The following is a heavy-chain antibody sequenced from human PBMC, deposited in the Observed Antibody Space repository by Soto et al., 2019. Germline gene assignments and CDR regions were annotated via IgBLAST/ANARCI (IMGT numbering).Heavy chain of an antibody. CDR3: ASTAGTTEDDYYYHMDV. D-gene: IGHD1-7*01. CDR2: IYYSGST. V-gene: IGHV4-39*01. J-gene: IGHJ6*03. CDR1: GGSISSSSYY. Sequence: SETLSLTCTVSGGSISSSSYYWGWIRQPPGKGLEWIGSIYYSGSTYYNPSLKSRVTISVDTSKNQFSLKLSSVTAADTAVYYCASTAGTTEDDYYYHMDVWGKGTTVTVSS.